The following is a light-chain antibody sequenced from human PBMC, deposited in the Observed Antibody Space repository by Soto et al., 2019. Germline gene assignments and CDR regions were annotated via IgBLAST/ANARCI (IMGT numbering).Light chain of an antibody. V-gene: IGKV3-15*01. J-gene: IGKJ2*01. CDR3: QQYNDWPRA. CDR1: QSVSSN. CDR2: GAS. Sequence: EIVMTQSPATLSVSPGEGATLSCRASQSVSSNLAWYQQKPGQAPRLLIYGASTRDAGIPARFSGSGSGTEFTLTISGLQSEDFAVYYCQQYNDWPRAFGQGTKLEIK.